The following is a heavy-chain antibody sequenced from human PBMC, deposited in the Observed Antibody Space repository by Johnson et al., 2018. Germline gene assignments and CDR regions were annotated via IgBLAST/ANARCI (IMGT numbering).Heavy chain of an antibody. J-gene: IGHJ2*01. CDR2: ISGSDDTI. V-gene: IGHV3-11*04. D-gene: IGHD3-16*01. Sequence: VQLVESGGGLVKPGGSLRLSCAASGFIFSDYYMSWIRQAPGKGLEWLSYISGSDDTIYYADSVKGRFTISRDNAKNSLYLQLKSLTAEDRAVYYCARDRVQGGPSWYFDLWGRGTLVTVSS. CDR3: ARDRVQGGPSWYFDL. CDR1: GFIFSDYY.